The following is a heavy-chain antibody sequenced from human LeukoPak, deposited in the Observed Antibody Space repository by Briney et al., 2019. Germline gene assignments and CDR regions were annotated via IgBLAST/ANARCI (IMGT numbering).Heavy chain of an antibody. Sequence: SETLSLTCAVYGGSFSGYYWSWIRQPPGKGLEWIGEINHSGSTNYNPSLKSRVTISVDTSKNQFSLKLSSVTAADTAVYYCARAGRARPPDSWGQGTLVTVSS. J-gene: IGHJ4*02. D-gene: IGHD6-6*01. CDR1: GGSFSGYY. CDR2: INHSGST. V-gene: IGHV4-34*01. CDR3: ARAGRARPPDS.